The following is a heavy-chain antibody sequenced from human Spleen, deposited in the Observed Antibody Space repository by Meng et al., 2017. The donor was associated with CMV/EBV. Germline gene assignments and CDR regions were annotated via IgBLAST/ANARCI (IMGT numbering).Heavy chain of an antibody. CDR1: GGSFSDYY. Sequence: AVTGGSFSDYYWSWIRQPPGKGLEWIGEINHSGSTNYNPSLKSRVTISVDTSKNQFSLNLSSVTAADTAVYYCARGYSSSWYNWFDPWGQGTLVTVSS. J-gene: IGHJ5*02. CDR2: INHSGST. CDR3: ARGYSSSWYNWFDP. D-gene: IGHD6-13*01. V-gene: IGHV4-34*01.